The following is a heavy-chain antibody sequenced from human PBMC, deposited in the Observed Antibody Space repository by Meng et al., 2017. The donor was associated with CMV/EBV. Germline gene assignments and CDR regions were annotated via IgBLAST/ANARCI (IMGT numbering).Heavy chain of an antibody. Sequence: LFCSASGIIISSYSMNWVGQAPGKGLEWVSSISSSSSYMYCADSVKGRFTIYRDNAKNSLYLQMNSLRAEDTAVYYCARGVVTGTDYWGQGTLVTVSS. V-gene: IGHV3-21*01. J-gene: IGHJ4*02. CDR3: ARGVVTGTDY. CDR1: GIIISSYS. CDR2: ISSSSSYM. D-gene: IGHD1-14*01.